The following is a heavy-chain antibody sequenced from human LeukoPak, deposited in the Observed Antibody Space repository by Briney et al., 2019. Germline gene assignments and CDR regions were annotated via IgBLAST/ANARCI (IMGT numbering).Heavy chain of an antibody. Sequence: ASVKVSCKASGYTLTGYYMHWVRQAPGQGLEWMGWINPNSGGTNYAQKFQGRVTMTRDTSISTAYMELSRLRSDDTAVYYCARGPLYCSSTSCYRRAFDIWGQGTMVTVSS. V-gene: IGHV1-2*02. J-gene: IGHJ3*02. CDR2: INPNSGGT. CDR1: GYTLTGYY. CDR3: ARGPLYCSSTSCYRRAFDI. D-gene: IGHD2-2*01.